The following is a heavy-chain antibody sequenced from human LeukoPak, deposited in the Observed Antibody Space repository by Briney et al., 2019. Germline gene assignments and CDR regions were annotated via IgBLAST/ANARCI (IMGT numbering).Heavy chain of an antibody. Sequence: GASVKVSCKASGYTFTSYAMHWVRQAPGQRPEWMGWINAGNGNTKYSQKFQGRVTITRDTSASTAYMELSSLRSEDTAVYYCARRAPAMRWELPFDYWGQGTLVTVSS. D-gene: IGHD1-26*01. J-gene: IGHJ4*02. CDR2: INAGNGNT. CDR1: GYTFTSYA. V-gene: IGHV1-3*01. CDR3: ARRAPAMRWELPFDY.